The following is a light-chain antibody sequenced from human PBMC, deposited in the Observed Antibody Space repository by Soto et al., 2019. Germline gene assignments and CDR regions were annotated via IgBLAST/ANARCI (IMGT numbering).Light chain of an antibody. CDR3: SSYTSSSTLV. Sequence: QSALTQPASMSGSPGQSITISCTGTSSDVGGYNYVSWYQQHPGKAPKLMIYEVSNRPSGVSNSFSGSKSGNTASLTISGLQAEDEADYYFSSYTSSSTLVFGGGTKLTVL. CDR2: EVS. CDR1: SSDVGGYNY. V-gene: IGLV2-14*01. J-gene: IGLJ2*01.